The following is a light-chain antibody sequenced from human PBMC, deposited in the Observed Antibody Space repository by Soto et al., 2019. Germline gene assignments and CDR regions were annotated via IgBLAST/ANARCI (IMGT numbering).Light chain of an antibody. V-gene: IGKV3-11*01. CDR1: ERIYSAY. CDR2: DAS. J-gene: IGKJ5*01. CDR3: QQRSNWPIT. Sequence: EIVLTQSPGTLSLSPGERATLSCRASERIYSAYLGWYQQKPGQAPRLLIYDASNRATGIPARFSGSGSGTDFTLTISSLEPEDFAVYYCQQRSNWPITFGQGTRLEIK.